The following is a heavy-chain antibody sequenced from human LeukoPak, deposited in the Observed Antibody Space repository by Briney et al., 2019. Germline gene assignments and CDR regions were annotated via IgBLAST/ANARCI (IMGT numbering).Heavy chain of an antibody. CDR2: IYYSGST. Sequence: SETLSLTCSVSGVSVSSGSYYWRWIRQPPGKGLEWIVYIYYSGSTNYNPSLKSRITISVDTSKNQFSLKLSSVTAADTAVYYCARFIAVAGFDYWGQGTLVTAS. CDR3: ARFIAVAGFDY. D-gene: IGHD6-19*01. J-gene: IGHJ4*02. V-gene: IGHV4-61*01. CDR1: GVSVSSGSYY.